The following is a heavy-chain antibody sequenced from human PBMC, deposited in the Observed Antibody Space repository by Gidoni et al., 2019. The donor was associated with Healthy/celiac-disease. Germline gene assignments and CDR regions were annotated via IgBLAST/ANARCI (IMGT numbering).Heavy chain of an antibody. J-gene: IGHJ4*02. CDR2: ISAYNGNT. CDR1: GSPFTSYG. V-gene: IGHV1-18*04. Sequence: QVPLVQSAAEVKKPGASVKVPCQPSGSPFTSYGISWVRQAPGQGLEWMGWISAYNGNTNYAQKLQGRVTMTTDTSTSTAYMELRSLRSDDTAVYYCARDRQPAATQYDLDYWGQGTLVTVSS. CDR3: ARDRQPAATQYDLDY. D-gene: IGHD2-2*01.